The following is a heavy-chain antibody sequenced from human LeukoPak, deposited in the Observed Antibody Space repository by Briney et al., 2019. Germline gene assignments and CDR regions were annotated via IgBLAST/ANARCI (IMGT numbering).Heavy chain of an antibody. CDR3: ARESKSSDWSDWYFDL. D-gene: IGHD6-25*01. J-gene: IGHJ2*01. CDR2: IGTIGDT. CDR1: GFTFSSYD. Sequence: GGSLRLSCAASGFTFSSYDMHWVRQATGKGLEWVSAIGTIGDTYYPGSVKGRFTISREDAKNSLYLQMNSLRAGDTAVYYCARESKSSDWSDWYFDLWGRGTLVTVSS. V-gene: IGHV3-13*01.